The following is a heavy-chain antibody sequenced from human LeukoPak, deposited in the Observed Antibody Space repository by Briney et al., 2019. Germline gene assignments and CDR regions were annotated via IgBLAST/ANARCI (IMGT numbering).Heavy chain of an antibody. CDR1: GFTFSSYG. CDR3: ARGQPPSYYDMDV. CDR2: IWSDGSTK. D-gene: IGHD6-13*01. J-gene: IGHJ6*02. V-gene: IGHV3-33*01. Sequence: PGRSLILSCAASGFTFSSYGMHWVRQAPGKGLEWVAVIWSDGSTKYYADSVKGRFTISRDNSKNTLYLQMNSLRAEDTAVYYCARGQPPSYYDMDVWGQGTTVTVSS.